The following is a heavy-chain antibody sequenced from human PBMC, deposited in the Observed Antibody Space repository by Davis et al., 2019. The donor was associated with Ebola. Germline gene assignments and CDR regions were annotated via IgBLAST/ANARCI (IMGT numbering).Heavy chain of an antibody. Sequence: PGGSLRLSCAASGFTFSSYSMNWVRQAPGKGLEWVSSISSSSSYIYYADSVKGRFTISRDNAKNSLYLQMNSLRAEDTAVYYCAREMEEMATKIPLLHALYDYWGQGTLVTVSS. CDR3: AREMEEMATKIPLLHALYDY. CDR2: ISSSSSYI. CDR1: GFTFSSYS. D-gene: IGHD5-24*01. J-gene: IGHJ4*02. V-gene: IGHV3-21*01.